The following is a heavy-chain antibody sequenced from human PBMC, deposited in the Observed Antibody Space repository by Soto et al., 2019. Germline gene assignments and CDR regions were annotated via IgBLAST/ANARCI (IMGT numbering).Heavy chain of an antibody. CDR2: ILVDGRT. Sequence: EVQMFESGGGLAQPGGSLRLSCAASGFICSSYDISWVRQAPGKGLEWVSTILVDGRTFYVDSVKGRFTISRDSSQNTVYLQMNSLTDGDTALYYCAKATATGGGAFDICGQGTIVTVSS. D-gene: IGHD2-8*02. CDR3: AKATATGGGAFDI. CDR1: GFICSSYD. J-gene: IGHJ3*02. V-gene: IGHV3-23*01.